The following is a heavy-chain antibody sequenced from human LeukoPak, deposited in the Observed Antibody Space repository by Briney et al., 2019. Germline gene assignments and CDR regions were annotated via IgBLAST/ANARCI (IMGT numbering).Heavy chain of an antibody. J-gene: IGHJ3*02. CDR2: ISWDSGII. Sequence: SLRLSCAASGFTFDDYAMHWVRQAPGKGLEWVSSISWDSGIIRYADSIKGRFTISRDNSKNTLYLQMNSPRAEDTAVYYCAIQRGAFDIWGQGTMVTVSS. CDR3: AIQRGAFDI. V-gene: IGHV3-9*01. CDR1: GFTFDDYA.